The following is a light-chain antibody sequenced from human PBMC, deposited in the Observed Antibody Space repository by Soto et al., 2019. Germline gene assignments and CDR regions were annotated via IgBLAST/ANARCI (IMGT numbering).Light chain of an antibody. CDR3: SSYTSTSTLYV. CDR1: SSDVGGYNY. CDR2: EVS. V-gene: IGLV2-14*03. Sequence: QSVLTEPASVSVSPGQSITISCTGTSSDVGGYNYVSWHQQHPGKAPILIIYEVSNRPSGISNRFSGSKSGSTASLTISGLQPEDEADYYCSSYTSTSTLYVFGTGTKVTVL. J-gene: IGLJ1*01.